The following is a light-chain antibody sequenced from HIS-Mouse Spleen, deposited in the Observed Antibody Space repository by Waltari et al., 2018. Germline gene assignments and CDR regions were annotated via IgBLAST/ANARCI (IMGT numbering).Light chain of an antibody. Sequence: EIVMTQSPATLSVSPGERATLPCRASQSVSSNLAWYQQKPGQAPRPLIYGASTRATGIPARFSGSGSGTEFTLTISSMQSEDFAVYYCQQYNNWWTFGQGTKVEIK. V-gene: IGKV3-15*01. CDR1: QSVSSN. CDR2: GAS. CDR3: QQYNNWWT. J-gene: IGKJ1*01.